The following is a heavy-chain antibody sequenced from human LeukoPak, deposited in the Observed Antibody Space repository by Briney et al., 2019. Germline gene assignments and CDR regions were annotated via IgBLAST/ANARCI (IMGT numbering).Heavy chain of an antibody. CDR1: GFTFSSYS. J-gene: IGHJ3*02. V-gene: IGHV3-21*01. CDR3: ARDAIPAASLDAFDI. Sequence: GGSLRLSCAASGFTFSSYSMNWVRQAPGKGLEWVSSISSSSSYIYYADSVKGRFTISRDNAKNSLYLQMNSLRAEDMAVYYCARDAIPAASLDAFDIWGQGTMVTVSS. D-gene: IGHD2-2*01. CDR2: ISSSSSYI.